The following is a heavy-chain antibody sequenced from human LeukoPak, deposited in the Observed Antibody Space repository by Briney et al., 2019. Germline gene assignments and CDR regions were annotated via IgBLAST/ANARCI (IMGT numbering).Heavy chain of an antibody. CDR1: GFRFSSYD. D-gene: IGHD3-22*01. J-gene: IGHJ4*02. Sequence: GGSLRLSCAASGFRFSSYDMNWVCQAPGKGLEWVSSISSSSSYIYYADSVKGRFAISRDNAKNSLYLQMNSLRAEDTAVYYCAKQGEESRYDSSDYIDYWGQGTLVTVSS. CDR2: ISSSSSYI. V-gene: IGHV3-21*01. CDR3: AKQGEESRYDSSDYIDY.